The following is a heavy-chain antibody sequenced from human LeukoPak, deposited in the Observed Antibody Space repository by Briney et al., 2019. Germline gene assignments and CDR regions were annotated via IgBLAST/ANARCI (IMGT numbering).Heavy chain of an antibody. CDR3: ARIVRDINSARWFDP. CDR2: INPSTGVT. D-gene: IGHD2-8*01. CDR1: GYTITAYY. V-gene: IGHV1-2*02. Sequence: ASVKVSCKASGYTITAYYMLWVRQAPGQGLEWMGWINPSTGVTKYAQKFQGRVTMTRDTSISTAYMELRRLRSDDTAIYYCARIVRDINSARWFDPWGQGTLVTVSS. J-gene: IGHJ5*02.